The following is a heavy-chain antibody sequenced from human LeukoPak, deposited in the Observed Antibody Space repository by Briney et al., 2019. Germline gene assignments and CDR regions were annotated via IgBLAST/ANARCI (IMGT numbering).Heavy chain of an antibody. V-gene: IGHV1-18*01. CDR2: ISAYNGNT. Sequence: ASVKVSCKAFGYTFTNFGVSWVRQAPGQGLEWMGWISAYNGNTNYAQKFQGRVTMTTDTSTSTAYMELRSLRSDDTAVYYCARSIYCSGGSCYGEFDYWGQGTLVTVSS. J-gene: IGHJ4*02. D-gene: IGHD2-15*01. CDR1: GYTFTNFG. CDR3: ARSIYCSGGSCYGEFDY.